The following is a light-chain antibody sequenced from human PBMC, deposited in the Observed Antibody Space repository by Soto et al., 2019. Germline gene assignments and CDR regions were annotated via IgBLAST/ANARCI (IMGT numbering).Light chain of an antibody. J-gene: IGLJ1*01. V-gene: IGLV1-40*01. CDR3: QSYDSSLSGSYV. CDR1: SSNIGAGYD. Sequence: QSVLTQPPSVSGAPGQRVTISCTGSSSNIGAGYDVHWYQRLPGTAPKVLIYNNNNRPSGVPDRFSGSKSGTSASLATTGLQAEDEADYYCQSYDSSLSGSYVFGTGTKVTVL. CDR2: NNN.